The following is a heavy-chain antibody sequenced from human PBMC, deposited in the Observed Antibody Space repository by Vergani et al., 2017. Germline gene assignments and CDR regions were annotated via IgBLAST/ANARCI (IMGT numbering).Heavy chain of an antibody. CDR2: NYYSGSP. CDR1: GGSISSSSYY. D-gene: IGHD6-19*01. Sequence: QLQLQESGPGLVKPSETLSLTCTVSGGSISSSSYYWGWIRQPPGKGLEWIGSNYYSGSPYYNPSLKSRVTIAVDTSKNQFSLKLSSVTAADTAVYYCAGRKAVAGLEWGQGTLVTVSS. V-gene: IGHV4-39*01. CDR3: AGRKAVAGLE. J-gene: IGHJ4*02.